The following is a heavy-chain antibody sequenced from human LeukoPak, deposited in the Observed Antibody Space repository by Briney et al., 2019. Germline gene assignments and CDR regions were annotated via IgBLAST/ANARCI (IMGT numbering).Heavy chain of an antibody. Sequence: GGSLRLSCAASGFTCSRHGMHWVRQAPGKGLEWVAVIGDTGRAKYYADSVEGRFTASRDNFKNTLYLEMNSLRYDDTALYYCAREAAWGNWYFDHWGRGTLVTVSS. CDR2: IGDTGRAK. CDR1: GFTCSRHG. V-gene: IGHV3-33*08. CDR3: AREAAWGNWYFDH. D-gene: IGHD3-16*01. J-gene: IGHJ2*01.